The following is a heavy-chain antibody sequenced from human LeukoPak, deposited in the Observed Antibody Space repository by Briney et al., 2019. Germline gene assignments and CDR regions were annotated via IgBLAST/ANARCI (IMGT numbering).Heavy chain of an antibody. CDR3: ARMRKITVEEGFDY. CDR2: INPSGGST. J-gene: IGHJ4*02. CDR1: GYTFTSYY. Sequence: ASVKVSCKASGYTFTSYYTHWVRQAPGQGLEWMGIINPSGGSTSYAQKFQGRVTMTRDTSTSTVYMELSSLTSDDTAVYYCARMRKITVEEGFDYWGQGTLVTVSS. D-gene: IGHD7-27*01. V-gene: IGHV1-46*01.